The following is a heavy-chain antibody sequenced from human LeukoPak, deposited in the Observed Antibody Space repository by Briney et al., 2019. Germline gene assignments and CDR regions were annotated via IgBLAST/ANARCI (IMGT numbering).Heavy chain of an antibody. CDR1: GGSISSGGLS. D-gene: IGHD6-13*01. CDR3: ASGGYSSSWSPFDY. V-gene: IGHV4-30-2*01. Sequence: SQTLSLTCAVSGGSISSGGLSWSWIRQPPGKGLEWIGYNYHSGSTYYNPSLKSRVTISVDRSKNQFSLKLTSVTAADTAVYYCASGGYSSSWSPFDYWGQGTLVTVSS. CDR2: NYHSGST. J-gene: IGHJ4*02.